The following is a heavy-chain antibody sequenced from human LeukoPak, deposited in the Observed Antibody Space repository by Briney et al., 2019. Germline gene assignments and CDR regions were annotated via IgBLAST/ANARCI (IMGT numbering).Heavy chain of an antibody. CDR3: AKDTEYYYDSSGYYYHDY. D-gene: IGHD3-22*01. V-gene: IGHV3-53*01. J-gene: IGHJ4*02. CDR1: GFNVSSNY. CDR2: IYSGGST. Sequence: GGSLRLSCAASGFNVSSNYMSWVRQAPGKGLEWVSVIYSGGSTYYADSVKGRFTISRDNSKNTLYLQMNSLRAEDTAVYYCAKDTEYYYDSSGYYYHDYWGQGTLVTVSS.